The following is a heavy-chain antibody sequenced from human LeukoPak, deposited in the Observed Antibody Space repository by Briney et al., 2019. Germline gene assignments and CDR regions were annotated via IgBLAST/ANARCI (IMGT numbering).Heavy chain of an antibody. CDR1: GFKFADYA. D-gene: IGHD5-12*01. CDR3: AKGQYSGYVSQPDY. CDR2: ISWSGGGK. J-gene: IGHJ4*02. V-gene: IGHV3-9*01. Sequence: RRSLTLSCAASGFKFADYAVHWVRQSPGKGLQWVSGISWSGGGKGYEDSVKGRFTISRDNAKNSLFLEMNTVRSEYTAIYYYAKGQYSGYVSQPDYCGQGALVTVSA.